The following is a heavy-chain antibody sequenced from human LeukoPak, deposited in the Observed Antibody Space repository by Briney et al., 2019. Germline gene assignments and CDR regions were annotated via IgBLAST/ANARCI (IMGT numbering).Heavy chain of an antibody. D-gene: IGHD2-15*01. CDR1: GFTFSSYS. CDR2: ISSSSSYI. V-gene: IGHV3-21*01. Sequence: GGSLRLSCAASGFTFSSYSMNWVRQAPGKGLEWVSSISSSSSYIFYADSVKGRFTISRDNAKNSLYLQMNSLRAEDRAVYYCARAPIYCSGGSCYNPFDYWGQRTLATVSS. J-gene: IGHJ4*02. CDR3: ARAPIYCSGGSCYNPFDY.